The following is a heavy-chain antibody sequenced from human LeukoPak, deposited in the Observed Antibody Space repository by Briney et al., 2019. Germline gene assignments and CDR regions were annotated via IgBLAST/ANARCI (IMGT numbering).Heavy chain of an antibody. Sequence: GGSLRLSCATSGFTFSDYYMSWVRQAPGKGLEWVSYISNTGRNTYDAESVKGRFTISRDNARKSLYLQMNSLRVEDTAMYYCAKDFDGSGPGHWGQGTLVTVSS. CDR3: AKDFDGSGPGH. V-gene: IGHV3-11*01. CDR2: ISNTGRNT. J-gene: IGHJ4*02. CDR1: GFTFSDYY. D-gene: IGHD4-23*01.